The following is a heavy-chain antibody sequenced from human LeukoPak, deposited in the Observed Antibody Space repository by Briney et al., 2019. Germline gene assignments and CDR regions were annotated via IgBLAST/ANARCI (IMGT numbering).Heavy chain of an antibody. CDR1: GFTFSSYG. J-gene: IGHJ4*02. Sequence: PGGSLRLSCAASGFTFSSYGMHWVRQAPGKGLEWVAFIRYDGSNKYYADSVKGRFTISRDNSKNTLYLQMNSLRAEDTAVYYCAKDLSGYQLPKVFDYWGQGTLVTVSS. CDR3: AKDLSGYQLPKVFDY. V-gene: IGHV3-30*02. CDR2: IRYDGSNK. D-gene: IGHD2-2*01.